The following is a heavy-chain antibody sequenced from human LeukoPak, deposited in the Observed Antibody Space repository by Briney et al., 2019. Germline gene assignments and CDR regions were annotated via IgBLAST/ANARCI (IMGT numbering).Heavy chain of an antibody. CDR1: GGTFSSYA. V-gene: IGHV1-69*01. CDR2: IIPIFGTA. CDR3: ARKRLRGSGNNWFDP. D-gene: IGHD3-10*01. J-gene: IGHJ5*01. Sequence: ASVKVSCKASGGTFSSYAISWVRQAPGQGLEWMGGIIPIFGTANYAQKFQGRVTITADESTSTVYMELSSLRSEDTAVYYCARKRLRGSGNNWFDPWGQGTLGTVSS.